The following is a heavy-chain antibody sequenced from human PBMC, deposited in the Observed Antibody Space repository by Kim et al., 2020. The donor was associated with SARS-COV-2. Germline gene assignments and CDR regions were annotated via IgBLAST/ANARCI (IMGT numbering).Heavy chain of an antibody. D-gene: IGHD4-17*01. Sequence: AESVNGRFTISRDNAKNTLYLQMNSLRAEDTAVYYCARDGLVTTVTTVDYWGQGTLVTVSS. CDR3: ARDGLVTTVTTVDY. J-gene: IGHJ4*02. V-gene: IGHV3-21*01.